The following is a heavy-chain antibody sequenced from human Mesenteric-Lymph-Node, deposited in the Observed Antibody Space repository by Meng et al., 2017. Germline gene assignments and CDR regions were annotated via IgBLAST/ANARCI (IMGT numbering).Heavy chain of an antibody. CDR1: GFTFSSYG. D-gene: IGHD1-7*01. Sequence: QVQLVESGGGVVKPGRSSRFSCDGSGFTFSSYGMHWVRQAPGKGLEWVAVISYDGSNKYYADSVKGRFTISRDNSKNTLYLQMDSLRVEDTAMYYCTRGHLFNWNFIDIWGQGALVTVSS. CDR3: TRGHLFNWNFIDI. V-gene: IGHV3-30*19. J-gene: IGHJ4*02. CDR2: ISYDGSNK.